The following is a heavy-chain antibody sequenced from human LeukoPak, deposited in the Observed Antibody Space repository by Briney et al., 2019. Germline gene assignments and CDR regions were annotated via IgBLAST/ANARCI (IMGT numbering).Heavy chain of an antibody. CDR1: GYSFTSYW. CDR2: TYPGDSDT. CDR3: ARRMGQWRGFDI. Sequence: GQSLNISCKVSGYSFTSYWIGWVRQMPGKGLECMGITYPGDSDTSYSPSLQRQVTISADKSISTAYLQWSRLKAAGTAMYYCARRMGQWRGFDIWGQGTMVTVSS. J-gene: IGHJ3*02. V-gene: IGHV5-51*01. D-gene: IGHD6-19*01.